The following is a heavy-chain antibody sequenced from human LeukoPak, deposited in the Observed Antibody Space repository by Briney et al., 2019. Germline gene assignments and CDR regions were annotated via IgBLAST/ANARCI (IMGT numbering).Heavy chain of an antibody. CDR1: GFTFNVYA. J-gene: IGHJ5*02. Sequence: GGSLRLSCAASGFTFNVYAMNWVRRAPGKGLEWVSSINGAGNSSYYADSLRGRFTVSRDNSKNTLYLQMNSLRAEDTAVYYCAKRGLRGNWFHPWGQGTLVTVSS. D-gene: IGHD4-17*01. CDR2: INGAGNSS. CDR3: AKRGLRGNWFHP. V-gene: IGHV3-23*01.